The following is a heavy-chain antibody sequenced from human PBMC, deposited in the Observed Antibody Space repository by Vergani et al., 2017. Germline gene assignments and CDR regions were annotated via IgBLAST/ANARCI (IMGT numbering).Heavy chain of an antibody. CDR3: ARDHCSGGSCYYGYYYYYMDV. D-gene: IGHD2-15*01. Sequence: QLQLQESGPGLVKPSETLSLTCTVSGGSISSSSYYWGWIRQPPGKWLEWIGSIYYSGSTYYNPSLKSRVTISVDTSKNQFSLKLSSVTAADTAVYYCARDHCSGGSCYYGYYYYYMDVWGKGTTVTVSS. CDR1: GGSISSSSYY. V-gene: IGHV4-39*07. J-gene: IGHJ6*03. CDR2: IYYSGST.